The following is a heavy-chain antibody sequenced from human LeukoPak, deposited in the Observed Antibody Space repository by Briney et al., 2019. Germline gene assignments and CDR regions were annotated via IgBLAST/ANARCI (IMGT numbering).Heavy chain of an antibody. CDR2: INTDGSST. CDR1: GFTFSIYA. J-gene: IGHJ5*02. Sequence: GGSLRLSCAASGFTFSIYAMSWVRQAPGKGLEWVSRINTDGSSTNYADSVKGRFTISRDNAKSTLYLQMNSLRAEDTAVYYCARVLRVRIFGLDPWGQGTLVTVSS. V-gene: IGHV3-74*01. D-gene: IGHD3-3*01. CDR3: ARVLRVRIFGLDP.